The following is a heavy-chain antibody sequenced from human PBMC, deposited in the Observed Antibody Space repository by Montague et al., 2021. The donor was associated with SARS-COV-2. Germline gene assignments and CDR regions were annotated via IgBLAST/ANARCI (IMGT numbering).Heavy chain of an antibody. Sequence: SETLSLTCAVYGGSFSGYYWTWIRQYPGKGLEWIAEINHSGTTNYNFNPSLRSRVTISVDTSKSQFSLELSSVTAADTGVYYCARWDPQTLTLIGLRGKSASDYWGQGTLVTVSS. CDR3: ARWDPQTLTLIGLRGKSASDY. D-gene: IGHD4-23*01. CDR1: GGSFSGYY. V-gene: IGHV4-34*01. J-gene: IGHJ4*02. CDR2: INHSGTT.